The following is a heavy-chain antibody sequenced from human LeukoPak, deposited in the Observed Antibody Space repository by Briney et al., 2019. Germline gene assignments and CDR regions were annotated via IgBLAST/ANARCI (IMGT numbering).Heavy chain of an antibody. Sequence: GRSLRLSCAASGFTFSSYGMHWVRQAPGKGLEWVAAISYDGSTNFYADSVKGRFTISRDDSKNTLYLQMNSLRPEDTAVYYCARDAEYYYDSSGYYYDVFVWGQGTLVTVSS. CDR1: GFTFSSYG. CDR2: ISYDGSTN. CDR3: ARDAEYYYDSSGYYYDVFV. V-gene: IGHV3-30*03. D-gene: IGHD3-22*01. J-gene: IGHJ4*02.